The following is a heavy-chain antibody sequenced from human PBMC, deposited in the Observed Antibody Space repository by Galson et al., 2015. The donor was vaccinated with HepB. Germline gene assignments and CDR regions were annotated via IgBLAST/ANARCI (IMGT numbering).Heavy chain of an antibody. D-gene: IGHD5-12*01. J-gene: IGHJ6*02. CDR2: ISSSGSTI. V-gene: IGHV3-48*03. Sequence: SLRLSCAASGFTFSGYEMNWVRQAPGKGLEWVSYISSSGSTIYYADSVKGRFTISRDNAKNSLYLQMNSLRAEDTAVYYCARDGYDIWNYYYYGMDVWGQGTTVTVSS. CDR3: ARDGYDIWNYYYYGMDV. CDR1: GFTFSGYE.